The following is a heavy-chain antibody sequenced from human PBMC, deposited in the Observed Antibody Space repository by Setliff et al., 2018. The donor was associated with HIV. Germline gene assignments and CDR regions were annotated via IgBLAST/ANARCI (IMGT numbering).Heavy chain of an antibody. CDR1: GGSIGSSGPGYY. CDR3: ARSQPDTIFGVVIFDY. Sequence: SETLSLTCTVSGGSIGSSGPGYYWGWVRQAPGGGLEWIGSVYYSGSTYYSPSLTSRVTISLDTSKNQLSLRLTSMTAADTAGYYCARSQPDTIFGVVIFDYWGQGKMVTVSS. V-gene: IGHV4-39*01. J-gene: IGHJ4*02. CDR2: VYYSGST. D-gene: IGHD3-3*01.